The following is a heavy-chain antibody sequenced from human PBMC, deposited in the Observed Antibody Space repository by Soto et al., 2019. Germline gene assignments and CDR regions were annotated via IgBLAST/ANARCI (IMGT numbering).Heavy chain of an antibody. CDR2: IWYDGSNE. Sequence: PGGSLRLSCVTSGFTFSNYGMHWVRQAPGKGLEWVAVIWYDGSNEYYADSVKGRFTISRDNSQNTLYLQMNSLRAEDTAMYYCARGWGGTRNGGILDIWGQGTMVTVSS. D-gene: IGHD1-1*01. CDR3: ARGWGGTRNGGILDI. V-gene: IGHV3-33*03. CDR1: GFTFSNYG. J-gene: IGHJ3*02.